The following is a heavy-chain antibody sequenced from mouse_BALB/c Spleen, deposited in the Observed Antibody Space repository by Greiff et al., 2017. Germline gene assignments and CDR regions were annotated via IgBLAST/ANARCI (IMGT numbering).Heavy chain of an antibody. CDR2: IDPANGNT. Sequence: VHVKQSGAELVKPGASVKLSCTASGFNIKDTYMHWVKQRPEQGLEWIGRIDPANGNTKYDPKFQGKATITADTSSNTAYLQLSSLTSEDTAVYYCARGPRYFDVWGAGTTVTVSS. CDR3: ARGPRYFDV. J-gene: IGHJ1*01. CDR1: GFNIKDTY. V-gene: IGHV14-3*02.